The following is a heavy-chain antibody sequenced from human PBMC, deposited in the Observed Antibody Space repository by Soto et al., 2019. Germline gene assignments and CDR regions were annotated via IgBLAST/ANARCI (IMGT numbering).Heavy chain of an antibody. CDR1: GFTFRNYA. J-gene: IGHJ5*02. Sequence: EVQLVESGGGLVQPGGSLRLSCATSGFTFRNYAMHWVRQAPGKGLEYVSAISSNGDTTYYANSVKGRFTISRDNSKNTAYLQMGSLRTEDMAVYYCARDVGSYAFDPWGQGTLVTVSS. V-gene: IGHV3-64*01. CDR2: ISSNGDTT. D-gene: IGHD1-26*01. CDR3: ARDVGSYAFDP.